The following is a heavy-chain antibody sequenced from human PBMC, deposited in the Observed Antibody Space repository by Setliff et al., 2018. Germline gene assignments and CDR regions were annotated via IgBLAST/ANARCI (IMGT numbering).Heavy chain of an antibody. CDR1: DDSISSRRYY. D-gene: IGHD1-1*01. CDR2: IYTSWST. V-gene: IGHV4-61*09. CDR3: ARTGTYRYFDY. Sequence: PSETLSLTCSVSDDSISSRRYYWGWFRQPAGKELEWVGQIYTSWSTNYNPSLKSRVTISLDTSKNQFSLSLTSVTAADTAVYYCARTGTYRYFDYWGQGALVTVSS. J-gene: IGHJ4*02.